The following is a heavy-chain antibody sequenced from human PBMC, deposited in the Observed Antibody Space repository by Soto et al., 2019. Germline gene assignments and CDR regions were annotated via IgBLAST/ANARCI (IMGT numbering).Heavy chain of an antibody. D-gene: IGHD4-17*01. V-gene: IGHV3-7*03. J-gene: IGHJ4*02. CDR3: ARVRATDYEIDY. CDR2: IKRDGSEK. CDR1: GFMFGSYW. Sequence: VGSLRLSCTASGFMFGSYWMTWVRHVPGKGLQWVANIKRDGSEKYYVDFVKGRFTISRDNADNSVFLDMNNLRVDDTATYYCARVRATDYEIDYWGQGALVTVSS.